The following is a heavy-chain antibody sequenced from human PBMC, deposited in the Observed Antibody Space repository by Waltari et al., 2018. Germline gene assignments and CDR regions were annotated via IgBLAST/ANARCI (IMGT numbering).Heavy chain of an antibody. CDR3: ARKGGRGYTYGPFYYDS. D-gene: IGHD5-18*01. CDR2: INVDGSSR. Sequence: EVQLGEAGGDIVQPGGSLRLSVVASGFSFGDYWMHGVRQVPGKGLVWVSRINVDGSSRSYSDSVNGRFTISRDNTKNTLYLQLNSLRAEDTAVYYCARKGGRGYTYGPFYYDSWGQGTLVTVSS. V-gene: IGHV3-74*01. J-gene: IGHJ4*02. CDR1: GFSFGDYW.